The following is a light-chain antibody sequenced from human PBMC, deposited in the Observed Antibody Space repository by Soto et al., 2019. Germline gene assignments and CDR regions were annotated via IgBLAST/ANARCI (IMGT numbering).Light chain of an antibody. CDR2: GAS. Sequence: EIVMTQSPATLSVSPGERATLSCTASQSVSSNLAWYQQKPGQAPRLLIYGASTRATGIPARFSGSGSGTDFTLTISSLQSEDFAVSYCQQYNNWLWTFGQGTKVDIK. CDR1: QSVSSN. J-gene: IGKJ1*01. CDR3: QQYNNWLWT. V-gene: IGKV3-15*01.